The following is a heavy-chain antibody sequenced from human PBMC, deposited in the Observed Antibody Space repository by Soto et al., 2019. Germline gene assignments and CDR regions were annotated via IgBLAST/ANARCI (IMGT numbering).Heavy chain of an antibody. CDR2: ISERGGTT. J-gene: IGHJ4*02. CDR3: AKAKPGTTSFGY. Sequence: RLSCSPGRFTFDDYTLYWVRQAPGKRLEWVSSISERGGTTRYSDCVKSRFTISRDTSKNSRYLQHNTLRSDEPAAYYCAKAKPGTTSFGYCGQRTLVA. CDR1: RFTFDDYT. V-gene: IGHV3-23*01. D-gene: IGHD1-1*01.